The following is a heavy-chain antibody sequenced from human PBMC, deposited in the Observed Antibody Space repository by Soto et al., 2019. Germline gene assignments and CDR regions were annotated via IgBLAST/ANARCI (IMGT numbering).Heavy chain of an antibody. CDR3: ANLQASSGWSGKHYGMDV. D-gene: IGHD6-19*01. Sequence: QLQLQESGPGLVKPSETLSLTCTVSGGSISSSSYYWGWIRQPPGKGLEWIGSIYYSGSTYYNPSLKSRVTISVDTSKNQFSLKLSSVTAADTAVYYCANLQASSGWSGKHYGMDVWGQGTTVTVSS. V-gene: IGHV4-39*01. J-gene: IGHJ6*02. CDR1: GGSISSSSYY. CDR2: IYYSGST.